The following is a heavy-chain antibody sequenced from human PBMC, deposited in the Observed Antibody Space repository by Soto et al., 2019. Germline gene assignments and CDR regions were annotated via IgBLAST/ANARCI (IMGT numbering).Heavy chain of an antibody. V-gene: IGHV3-23*01. CDR3: TLRGRYYFDY. CDR1: GFTFSNFA. CDR2: FGASGGT. Sequence: GGSLRLSCTASGFTFSNFAMGWVRQAPGKGLEWVSTFGASGGTYYADSVKGRFTISRDTSRNTLYLQMNSLRAEDTALYYCTLRGRYYFDYWGQGTLVTVSS. J-gene: IGHJ4*02.